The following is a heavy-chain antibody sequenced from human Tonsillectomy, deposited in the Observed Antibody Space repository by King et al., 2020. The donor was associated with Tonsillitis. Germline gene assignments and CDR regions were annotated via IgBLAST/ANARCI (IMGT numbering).Heavy chain of an antibody. CDR1: GFTLSIYT. V-gene: IGHV3-21*01. CDR3: ARVPATRSWRTGLNWFDP. D-gene: IGHD2-15*01. Sequence: EVQLVESGGGLVKPGGSLRLSCAASGFTLSIYTMTWIRQSPGKGLEWVSSITSSSSYIYYADSVKGRFTISRDNAKNTVYLEMNTLRVEDTALYYCARVPATRSWRTGLNWFDPWGQGTLVTVSA. CDR2: ITSSSSYI. J-gene: IGHJ5*02.